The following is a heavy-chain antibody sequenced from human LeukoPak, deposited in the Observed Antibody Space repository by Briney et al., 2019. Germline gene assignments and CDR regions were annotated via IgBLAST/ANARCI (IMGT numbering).Heavy chain of an antibody. J-gene: IGHJ4*02. D-gene: IGHD3-16*02. CDR2: VYYSGRT. CDR1: GGSMTNYY. V-gene: IGHV4-59*08. CDR3: ARVRGLGVITPYLDY. Sequence: SETLSLTCTVSGGSMTNYYWSWIRQPPGKGLEWIAYVYYSGRTSYSPSLKSRVTISVDTSTNQFSLKLSSVTAADTAVYYCARVRGLGVITPYLDYWGQGTLVTVSS.